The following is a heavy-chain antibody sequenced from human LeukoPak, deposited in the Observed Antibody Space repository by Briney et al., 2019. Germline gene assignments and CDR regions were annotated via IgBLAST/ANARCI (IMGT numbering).Heavy chain of an antibody. D-gene: IGHD3-22*01. CDR1: GFRFSDAW. V-gene: IGHV3-15*01. J-gene: IGHJ4*02. CDR2: IKRKIDGERT. CDR3: TTGYSSGYIEDY. Sequence: GGSLRLSCAASGFRFSDAWMSWVRQAPGKGLEWVGRIKRKIDGERTDYVESVKGRFIISRDDSTNTLFLQMNSLKIEDIAVYYCTTGYSSGYIEDYWGQGTRVSVSS.